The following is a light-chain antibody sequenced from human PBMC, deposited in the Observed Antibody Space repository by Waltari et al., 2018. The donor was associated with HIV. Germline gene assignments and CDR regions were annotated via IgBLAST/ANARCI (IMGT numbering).Light chain of an antibody. J-gene: IGKJ5*01. V-gene: IGKV3-11*01. CDR1: QSVSSH. CDR2: AAS. Sequence: EIVLTQSPASLSLSPGERATLSCRASQSVSSHLAWYQHKPGQAPRLLIYAASSSATGIPARFSGSGAGTDFTLTISSLEPGDFGVYYCQQRVNWPITFGQGTRLEIK. CDR3: QQRVNWPIT.